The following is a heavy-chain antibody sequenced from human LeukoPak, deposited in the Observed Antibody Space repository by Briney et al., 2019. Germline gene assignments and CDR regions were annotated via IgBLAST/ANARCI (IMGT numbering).Heavy chain of an antibody. CDR3: AKGSRGSGTYYFDY. Sequence: GGSLRLSCAASRFTFSTYAMTWVRQAPGKGLEWVSSISAGGGSTYYADSVKGRFTISRDNSKNTLYLQMNSLRAKDTAVYYCAKGSRGSGTYYFDYWGQGTLVTVSS. V-gene: IGHV3-23*01. CDR1: RFTFSTYA. CDR2: ISAGGGST. J-gene: IGHJ4*02. D-gene: IGHD1-26*01.